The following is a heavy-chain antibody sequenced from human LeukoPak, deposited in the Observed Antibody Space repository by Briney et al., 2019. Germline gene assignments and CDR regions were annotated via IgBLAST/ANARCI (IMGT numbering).Heavy chain of an antibody. CDR1: GGSISSGGYY. Sequence: SETLSLTCTVSGGSISSGGYYWSWIRQHPGKGLEWIGYIYYSGSTYYNPSLKSRVTISVDTSKNQFSLKLSSVTAADTAVYYCARDLNVQILIDAYYYYGMDVWGQGTTVTVSS. V-gene: IGHV4-31*03. J-gene: IGHJ6*02. D-gene: IGHD3-22*01. CDR3: ARDLNVQILIDAYYYYGMDV. CDR2: IYYSGST.